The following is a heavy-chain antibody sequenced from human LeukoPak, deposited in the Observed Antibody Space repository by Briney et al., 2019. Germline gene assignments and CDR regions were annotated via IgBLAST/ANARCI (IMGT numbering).Heavy chain of an antibody. CDR2: ITSGGST. Sequence: GGSLRLSCAASGFTFSNYAMNWVRQAPGKGLEWVSVITSGGSTCYADSGKGRFTISRDNSNNTLYLQMHSLRAEDTAVYYCAKRLPVVGDRNRAFDYWGQGTLVTVSS. CDR1: GFTFSNYA. D-gene: IGHD2-21*02. J-gene: IGHJ4*02. CDR3: AKRLPVVGDRNRAFDY. V-gene: IGHV3-23*01.